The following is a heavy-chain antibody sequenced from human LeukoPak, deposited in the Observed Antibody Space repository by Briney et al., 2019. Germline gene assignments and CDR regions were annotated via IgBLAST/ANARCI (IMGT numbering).Heavy chain of an antibody. CDR1: GYTLTSYD. D-gene: IGHD2-15*01. CDR3: ARGIRIPGDSWFDP. CDR2: MNPNSGNT. J-gene: IGHJ5*02. V-gene: IGHV1-8*03. Sequence: ASVKVSCKASGYTLTSYDINWVRQATGQGLEWMGWMNPNSGNTGYAQKFQGRVTITRNTSISTAYMELSSLRSEDTAVYYCARGIRIPGDSWFDPWGQGTLVTVSS.